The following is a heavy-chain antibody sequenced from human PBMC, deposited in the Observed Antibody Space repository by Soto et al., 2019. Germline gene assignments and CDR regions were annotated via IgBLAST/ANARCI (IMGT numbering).Heavy chain of an antibody. Sequence: PVGSLRLSCAASVFTFSSYAIHWVRDAPGRGLECVALILYDGNNKYYADSVKGRFTISRDNSKNTVYLQMNSLRPEDTAVYYCARPDSTSLNAFKGWGQGTLVSVS. V-gene: IGHV3-30-3*01. CDR1: VFTFSSYA. D-gene: IGHD3-22*01. J-gene: IGHJ3*01. CDR3: ARPDSTSLNAFKG. CDR2: ILYDGNNK.